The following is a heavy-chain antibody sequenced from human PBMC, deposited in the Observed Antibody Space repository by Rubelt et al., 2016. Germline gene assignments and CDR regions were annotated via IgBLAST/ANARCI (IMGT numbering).Heavy chain of an antibody. Sequence: EVQLVDSGGAVVQPGGSLRLSCAASGFTFNQNWMSWVRQAPGKGLEWVADIKSDGSEKYYFDSVKGRFTISRDDPKNSVYLQMDGLGAEDTAVYYCARGHYGRDYWGQGTLVTVSS. CDR2: IKSDGSEK. CDR3: ARGHYGRDY. CDR1: GFTFNQNW. V-gene: IGHV3-7*04. J-gene: IGHJ4*02. D-gene: IGHD3-16*01.